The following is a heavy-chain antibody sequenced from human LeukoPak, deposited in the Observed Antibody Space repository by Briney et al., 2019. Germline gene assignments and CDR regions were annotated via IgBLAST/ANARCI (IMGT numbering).Heavy chain of an antibody. J-gene: IGHJ4*02. CDR3: ARRYYYIDY. V-gene: IGHV4-39*01. Sequence: PSGTLSLTCTVSGGSISSSSYFWGWIRQPPGKGLEWIGTLYFGGSTYYNPSLKSRVTISVDTSKNQFSLKLSSVTAADTAVYFCARRYYYIDYWGQGNLVTVSS. CDR1: GGSISSSSYF. D-gene: IGHD5-18*01. CDR2: LYFGGST.